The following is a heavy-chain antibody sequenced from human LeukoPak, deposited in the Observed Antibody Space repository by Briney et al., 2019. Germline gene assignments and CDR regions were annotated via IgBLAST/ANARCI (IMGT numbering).Heavy chain of an antibody. Sequence: PGGSLRLSCAASGFTVSSNDMNWVRQAPGKGLEWVSVIYSGGSTFSVDSVKGRFTISRDNSKNTPYLQMNSLRAEDTALYYCARGAGAYNYYAMDVWGQGTTVTVSS. CDR2: IYSGGST. J-gene: IGHJ6*02. V-gene: IGHV3-66*01. D-gene: IGHD6-19*01. CDR1: GFTVSSND. CDR3: ARGAGAYNYYAMDV.